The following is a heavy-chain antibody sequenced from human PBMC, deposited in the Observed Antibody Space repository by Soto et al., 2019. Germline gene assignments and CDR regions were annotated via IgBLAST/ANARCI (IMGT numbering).Heavy chain of an antibody. CDR3: ARDELLTYYFDY. V-gene: IGHV3-30-3*01. CDR2: ISYDGSNK. Sequence: QVQLVESGGGVVQPGRSLRLSCAASGFTFSSYAMHWVRQAPGKGLEWVAVISYDGSNKYYADSVKGRFTISRDNSKNTLYLQMNSLRAEDTAVYYCARDELLTYYFDYWGQGTLVTVSS. J-gene: IGHJ4*02. D-gene: IGHD2-15*01. CDR1: GFTFSSYA.